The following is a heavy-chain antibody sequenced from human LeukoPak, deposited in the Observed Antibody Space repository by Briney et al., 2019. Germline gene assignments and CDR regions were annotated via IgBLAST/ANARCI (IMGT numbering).Heavy chain of an antibody. D-gene: IGHD2-21*02. CDR3: AKEPRHCGGDCFSLLDY. CDR1: GFTFSSYD. Sequence: GRSLRLSCAASGFTFSSYDMHWVRQAPGKGLEWVSLLTGSGGSTFYADSVKGRFTISRDNSKNTLYLQMNSLRAEDTAVYYCAKEPRHCGGDCFSLLDYWGQGTLVTVSS. J-gene: IGHJ4*02. V-gene: IGHV3-23*01. CDR2: LTGSGGST.